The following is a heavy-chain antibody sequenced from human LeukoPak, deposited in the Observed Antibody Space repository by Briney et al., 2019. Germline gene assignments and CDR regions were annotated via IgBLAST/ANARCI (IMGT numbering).Heavy chain of an antibody. V-gene: IGHV2-70*04. Sequence: ESGPALVKPTQTLTLTCTSSGFSLSTTGMRVSWIRQPPGKALEWLARIDWDDDKFYTTSLKTRLTISKDTSKNQVVLTMTNMDPVDTATYYCARTYQFCNSVFDYWGQGTLVTVSS. CDR1: GFSLSTTGMR. CDR3: ARTYQFCNSVFDY. D-gene: IGHD4-23*01. J-gene: IGHJ4*02. CDR2: IDWDDDK.